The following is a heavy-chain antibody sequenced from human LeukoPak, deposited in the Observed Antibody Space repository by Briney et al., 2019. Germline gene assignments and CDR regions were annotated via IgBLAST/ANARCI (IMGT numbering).Heavy chain of an antibody. CDR1: GGSISSYY. J-gene: IGHJ6*03. V-gene: IGHV4-4*09. Sequence: SETLSLTCTVSGGSISSYYWSWIRQPPGKGLEWIGYIYTSGSTDYNPSLKSRVTISVDTSKNQFSLKLSSVTAADTAVYYCARWGSSSRHYYYMDVWGKGTMVTVSS. D-gene: IGHD2-2*01. CDR2: IYTSGST. CDR3: ARWGSSSRHYYYMDV.